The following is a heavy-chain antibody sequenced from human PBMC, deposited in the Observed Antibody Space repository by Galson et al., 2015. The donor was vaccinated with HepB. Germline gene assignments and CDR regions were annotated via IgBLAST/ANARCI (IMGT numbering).Heavy chain of an antibody. CDR1: GYSFTSYW. J-gene: IGHJ4*02. D-gene: IGHD2-2*01. CDR3: ARHGLQAPVVPAAMGIDY. Sequence: QSGAEVKKPGESLKISCKGSGYSFTSYWIGWVRQMPGKGLEWMGIIYPGDSDTRYSPSFQGQVTISADKSISTAYLQWSSLKASDTAMYYCARHGLQAPVVPAAMGIDYWGQGTLVTVSS. CDR2: IYPGDSDT. V-gene: IGHV5-51*01.